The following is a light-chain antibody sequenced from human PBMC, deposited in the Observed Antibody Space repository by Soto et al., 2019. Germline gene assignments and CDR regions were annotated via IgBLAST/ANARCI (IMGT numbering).Light chain of an antibody. CDR2: EVT. CDR1: SSDVGGYNY. CDR3: SAYTTSNTWA. V-gene: IGLV2-14*01. J-gene: IGLJ3*02. Sequence: QSALTQPASVSGSPGQSITISCTGTSSDVGGYNYVSWYQQHPGKPPKLMIYEVTNRPSGVSNRFSGSKSGNTASLTISGLQAEDEAYYYCSAYTTSNTWAFGGGTKVTVL.